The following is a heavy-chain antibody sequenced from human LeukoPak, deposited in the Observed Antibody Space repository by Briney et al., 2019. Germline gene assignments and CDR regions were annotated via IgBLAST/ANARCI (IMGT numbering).Heavy chain of an antibody. V-gene: IGHV4-4*02. Sequence: SGTLSLTCAVSGGSMSSSNWWSWVRPPPGKGLEWIGEIYHSGSTNYNPSLKSRVTISVDKSKNQFSLKLSSVTAADTAVYYCASRSTVYGFDYWGQGTLVTVSS. D-gene: IGHD2-8*01. CDR3: ASRSTVYGFDY. CDR1: GGSMSSSNW. CDR2: IYHSGST. J-gene: IGHJ4*02.